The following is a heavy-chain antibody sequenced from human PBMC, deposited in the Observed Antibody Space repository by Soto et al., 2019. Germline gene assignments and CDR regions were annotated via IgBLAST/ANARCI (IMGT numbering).Heavy chain of an antibody. V-gene: IGHV1-18*01. Sequence: QVQVVQSGDEVKETGASVRVSCKTSGYSFTAYGISWVRQAPGQGLEGMGWISCYNGKTKYAQKVQGRVTITTDTSTSTAYMEVRSLRSDDTAIYYCARDAPPPELRFLEWHNYDYNGMDVWGQGTTVTVSS. D-gene: IGHD3-3*01. CDR1: GYSFTAYG. J-gene: IGHJ6*02. CDR2: ISCYNGKT. CDR3: ARDAPPPELRFLEWHNYDYNGMDV.